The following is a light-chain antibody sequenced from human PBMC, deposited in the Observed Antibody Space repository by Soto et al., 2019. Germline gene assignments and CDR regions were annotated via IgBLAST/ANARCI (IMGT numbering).Light chain of an antibody. CDR2: VAS. CDR3: QHLRMYPAT. CDR1: QTIPIH. Sequence: IQLTQTPSSLSAFVGARVTITCLASQTIPIHLAWHQQKPGEAPKLMIYVASTLYGGVPSSFSGSGSGTDFALTITSLQAEDFATYYCQHLRMYPATFGGGTKVDIK. J-gene: IGKJ4*02. V-gene: IGKV1-9*01.